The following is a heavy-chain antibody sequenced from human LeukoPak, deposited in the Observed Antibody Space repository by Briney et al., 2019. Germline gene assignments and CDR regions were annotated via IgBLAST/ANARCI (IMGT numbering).Heavy chain of an antibody. J-gene: IGHJ4*02. Sequence: GGSLRLSCAASGFTFSSYWMHWVRQAPGKGLVWVSRINSDGSSTSYADSVKGRFTISRDNAKNTLYLQMNSLRAEDTAVYYCARAVRRDGYNYDYWGQGTLVTVSS. CDR3: ARAVRRDGYNYDY. CDR1: GFTFSSYW. CDR2: INSDGSST. D-gene: IGHD5-24*01. V-gene: IGHV3-74*01.